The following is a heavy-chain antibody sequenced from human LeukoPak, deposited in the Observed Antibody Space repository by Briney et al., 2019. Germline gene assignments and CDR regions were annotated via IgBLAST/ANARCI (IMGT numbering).Heavy chain of an antibody. V-gene: IGHV4-34*01. CDR2: INSSGST. CDR3: ARGVKQLGRFYFYLDV. D-gene: IGHD1-1*01. Sequence: SETLSLTCVVSDGSFSGYSWTWIRQPPGKGLESIGEINSSGSTNYSPSLKGRVTLSIDRSENQFSLNLTSVTAADTAVYYCARGVKQLGRFYFYLDVWGNGTSVTVSS. CDR1: DGSFSGYS. J-gene: IGHJ6*03.